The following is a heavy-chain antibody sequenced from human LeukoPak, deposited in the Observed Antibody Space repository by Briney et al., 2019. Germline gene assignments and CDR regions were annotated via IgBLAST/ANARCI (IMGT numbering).Heavy chain of an antibody. J-gene: IGHJ6*03. D-gene: IGHD3-10*01. Sequence: SQTLSLTCTVSGGSISSGSYYWSWIRQPAGKGLERIGRIYTSGSTNYNPSLKSRVTISVDTSKNQFSLKLSSVTAADTAVYYCARDRFPNYYMDVWGKGTTVTVSS. CDR2: IYTSGST. CDR3: ARDRFPNYYMDV. CDR1: GGSISSGSYY. V-gene: IGHV4-61*02.